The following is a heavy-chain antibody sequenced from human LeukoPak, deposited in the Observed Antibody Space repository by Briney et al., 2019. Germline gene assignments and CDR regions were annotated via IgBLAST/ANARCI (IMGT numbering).Heavy chain of an antibody. D-gene: IGHD2-21*02. CDR2: IWFGGSNK. CDR1: GFTFSAYG. Sequence: PGGSLRLSCAASGFTFSAYGMHWVRRAPGKGLEWVAFIWFGGSNKYYADSVKGRFTISRDNSKNTLYLQMNSLRLEDTAVFYCAKECGGGCSDDYWGQGTLVTVSS. V-gene: IGHV3-30*02. CDR3: AKECGGGCSDDY. J-gene: IGHJ4*02.